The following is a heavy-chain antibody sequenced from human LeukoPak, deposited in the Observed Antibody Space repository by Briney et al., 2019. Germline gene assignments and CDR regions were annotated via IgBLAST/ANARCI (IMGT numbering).Heavy chain of an antibody. J-gene: IGHJ6*02. D-gene: IGHD2-15*01. CDR3: ASSCSGGSCYPPYYDGMDV. CDR1: GYTFTGYY. Sequence: ASVKVSCKASGYTFTGYYMHWVRQAPGQGLEWMGWINPNSGGTNYAQKFQGRVTMTRDTSISTAYMELSRLRSDDTAVYYCASSCSGGSCYPPYYDGMDVWGQGTTVTVSS. V-gene: IGHV1-2*02. CDR2: INPNSGGT.